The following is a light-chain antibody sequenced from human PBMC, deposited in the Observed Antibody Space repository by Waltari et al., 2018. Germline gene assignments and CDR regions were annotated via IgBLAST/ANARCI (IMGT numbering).Light chain of an antibody. Sequence: QSALTQPASVSGSPGQSITISCTGTSNDVRSYNLVSWYQQRPGKAPNFIIYEVNRRPSGLSSRLRGSKSGNTASLTISVLQAEDEADYFCCSYAGVTTFYVFGTGTRVTVL. CDR3: CSYAGVTTFYV. V-gene: IGLV2-23*02. CDR2: EVN. CDR1: SNDVRSYNL. J-gene: IGLJ1*01.